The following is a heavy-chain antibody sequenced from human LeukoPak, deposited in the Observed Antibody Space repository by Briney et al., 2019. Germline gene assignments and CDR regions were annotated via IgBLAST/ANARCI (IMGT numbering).Heavy chain of an antibody. Sequence: GGSLRLSCVASGFTFSSYAMTWVRQAPGKGLEWVSVISGSSGSANYADSVKGRFTISRDNSKNTLYLQMNSLRAEDTAVYYCARESALPYSYYYMDVWGKGTTVTVSS. CDR3: ARESALPYSYYYMDV. J-gene: IGHJ6*03. CDR1: GFTFSSYA. V-gene: IGHV3-23*01. D-gene: IGHD2-2*02. CDR2: ISGSSGSA.